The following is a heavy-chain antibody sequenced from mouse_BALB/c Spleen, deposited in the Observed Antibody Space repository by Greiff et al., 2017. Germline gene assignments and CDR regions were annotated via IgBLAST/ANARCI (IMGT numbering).Heavy chain of an antibody. J-gene: IGHJ3*01. CDR2: INSNGGST. D-gene: IGHD2-14*01. Sequence: EVHLVESGGGLVQPGGSLKLSCAASGFTFSSYGMSWVRQTPDKRLELVATINSNGGSTYYPDSVKGRFTISRDNAKNTLYLQMSSLKSEDTAMYYCARSVRRGAWFAYWGQGTLVTVSA. CDR3: ARSVRRGAWFAY. V-gene: IGHV5-6-3*01. CDR1: GFTFSSYG.